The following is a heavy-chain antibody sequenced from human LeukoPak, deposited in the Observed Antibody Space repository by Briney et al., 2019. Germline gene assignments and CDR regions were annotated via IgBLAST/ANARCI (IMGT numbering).Heavy chain of an antibody. CDR2: ISYDGRNK. CDR1: KFTFSSYT. CDR3: ARESRDTAMATDY. V-gene: IGHV3-30*04. D-gene: IGHD5-18*01. J-gene: IGHJ4*02. Sequence: PGRSLRLSCAASKFTFSSYTMHWVRRAPGKGLDWVAVISYDGRNKYYGDSVKGRFTISRDNSKNTLYLQMNSLRPEDTAIYYCARESRDTAMATDYWGQGTLVTVSS.